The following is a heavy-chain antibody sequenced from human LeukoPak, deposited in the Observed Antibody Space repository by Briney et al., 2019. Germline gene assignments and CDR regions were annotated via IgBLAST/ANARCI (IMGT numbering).Heavy chain of an antibody. J-gene: IGHJ6*03. CDR1: GFTFSSYS. Sequence: GGSLRLSCAASGFTFSSYSMNWVRQAPGKGLEWVSSISSSSSCIYYADSVKGRFTISRDNAKNSLYLQMNSLRAEDTAVYYCARVARKFYYMDVWGKGTTVTVSS. CDR2: ISSSSSCI. CDR3: ARVARKFYYMDV. V-gene: IGHV3-21*01.